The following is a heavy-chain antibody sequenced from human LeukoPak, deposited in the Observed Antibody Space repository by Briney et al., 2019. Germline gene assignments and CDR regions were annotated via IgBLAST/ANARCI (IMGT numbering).Heavy chain of an antibody. Sequence: GGSLRLSCTVSGFTFSSFTMNWVHQGPGKGLEWVASISNSGDYISYADSLKGRFTISRDNAENSLFLQMSSLRAEDTAVYYCAREMYAGWYFAFDIWGQGTMVTVSS. CDR3: AREMYAGWYFAFDI. J-gene: IGHJ3*02. D-gene: IGHD6-19*01. V-gene: IGHV3-21*01. CDR1: GFTFSSFT. CDR2: ISNSGDYI.